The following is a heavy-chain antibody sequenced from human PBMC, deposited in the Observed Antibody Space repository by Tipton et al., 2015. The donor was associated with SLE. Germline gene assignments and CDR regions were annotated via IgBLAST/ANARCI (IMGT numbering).Heavy chain of an antibody. CDR2: IYYSGTT. CDR1: GGPISSGGYY. Sequence: TLSLTCTVSGGPISSGGYYWSWIRQHPGKGVEWIGDIYYSGTTYYNPSLKGRLSLSLDTSQNQLSLKLSSVTSADTAVYYCARYFYDSSGVCLFDFWGQGTLVTVSS. J-gene: IGHJ4*02. CDR3: ARYFYDSSGVCLFDF. V-gene: IGHV4-31*03. D-gene: IGHD3-22*01.